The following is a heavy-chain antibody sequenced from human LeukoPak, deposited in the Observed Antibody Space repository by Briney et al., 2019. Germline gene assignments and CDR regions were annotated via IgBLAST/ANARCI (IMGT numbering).Heavy chain of an antibody. CDR1: GYTFTSYY. D-gene: IGHD6-19*01. J-gene: IGHJ4*02. CDR3: ARELGRIAVAGTSLGY. V-gene: IGHV1-46*01. CDR2: INPSGGST. Sequence: ASVKVSCKASGYTFTSYYMHWVRQAPGQGLEWMGIINPSGGSTSYAQKFQGRVTMTRDTSTSTVYMELSSLRSEDTAVYYCARELGRIAVAGTSLGYWGQGTLVTVSS.